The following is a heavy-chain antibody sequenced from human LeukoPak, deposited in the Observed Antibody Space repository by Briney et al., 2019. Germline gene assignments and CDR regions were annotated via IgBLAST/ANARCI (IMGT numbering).Heavy chain of an antibody. D-gene: IGHD3-10*01. CDR2: ISSSSSYI. Sequence: PGGSLRLSCAASGFTFSSYSMNWVRQAPGKGLEWVSLISSSSSYIYYADSVKGRFTISRDNSKSTVSLQMNSLRAEDTAVYYCARPYYYGSGSYYPLDYWGQGTLVTVSS. J-gene: IGHJ4*02. V-gene: IGHV3-21*06. CDR3: ARPYYYGSGSYYPLDY. CDR1: GFTFSSYS.